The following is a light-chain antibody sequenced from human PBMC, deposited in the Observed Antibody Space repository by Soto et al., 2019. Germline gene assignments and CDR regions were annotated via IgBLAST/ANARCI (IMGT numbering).Light chain of an antibody. Sequence: DIVLTQSPATLSLSPGERATLSCRSTQSVTTFLAWYQQKPGQVPRLLLYDASNRATGIPARFSGSGSGTDFTLTISSLEPEDCAVYYCQQRSNWPPVLTFGGGTKVDIK. J-gene: IGKJ4*01. CDR3: QQRSNWPPVLT. V-gene: IGKV3-11*01. CDR1: QSVTTF. CDR2: DAS.